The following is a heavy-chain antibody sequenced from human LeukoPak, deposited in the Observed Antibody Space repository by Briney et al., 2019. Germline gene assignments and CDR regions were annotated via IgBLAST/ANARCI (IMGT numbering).Heavy chain of an antibody. D-gene: IGHD2-15*01. J-gene: IGHJ6*02. CDR1: GFTFSSYW. V-gene: IGHV3-7*03. Sequence: GGSLRLSCAASGFTFSSYWMSWVRQAPGKGLEWVANIKQDGSEKYYVDSVKGRFTISRDNAKNSLYLQMNSLRAEDTAVYYCAREGCSGGSCYNLHYYYYGMDVWGQGTTVTVSS. CDR2: IKQDGSEK. CDR3: AREGCSGGSCYNLHYYYYGMDV.